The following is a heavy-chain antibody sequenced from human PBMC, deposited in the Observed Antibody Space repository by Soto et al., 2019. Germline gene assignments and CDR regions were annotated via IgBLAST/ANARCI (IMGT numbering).Heavy chain of an antibody. D-gene: IGHD6-13*01. J-gene: IGHJ6*03. CDR3: ARGVSSSWYGYYYMDV. CDR2: MNPNSGNT. V-gene: IGHV1-8*01. CDR1: GYTFTSYD. Sequence: ASVKVSCKASGYTFTSYDINWVRQATGQGLEWMGWMNPNSGNTGYAQKFQGRVTMTRNTSISTAYMELSSLRSEDTAVYYCARGVSSSWYGYYYMDVWGKGTTVTVSS.